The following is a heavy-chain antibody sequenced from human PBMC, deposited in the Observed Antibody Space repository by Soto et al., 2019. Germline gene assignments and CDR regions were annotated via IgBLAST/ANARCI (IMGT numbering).Heavy chain of an antibody. CDR3: AKDPVYGDSKWGFGP. Sequence: ASVKVSCKASGNTVPNYAIHWVRQAPGQRLEWMGWINGGNGNTYYSEHFQGRVTFTRDTSAGTVYLQMNSLTVEDMAVYYCAKDPVYGDSKWGFGPWGQGTLVTVSS. J-gene: IGHJ5*02. V-gene: IGHV1-3*03. D-gene: IGHD4-17*01. CDR2: INGGNGNT. CDR1: GNTVPNYA.